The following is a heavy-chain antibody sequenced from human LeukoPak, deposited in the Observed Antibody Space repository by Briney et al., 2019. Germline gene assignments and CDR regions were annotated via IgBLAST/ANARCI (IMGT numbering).Heavy chain of an antibody. D-gene: IGHD3-10*02. Sequence: GGSLRLSCAASGFTFSNAWMSWVRQAPWKGLEWVGRIKSKTDGGTTDYAAPVKGRFTISRDDSKNTLYLQMNSLKTEDTAVYYCTAVRGVIRSRASYWGQGSLVTVSS. V-gene: IGHV3-15*01. CDR1: GFTFSNAW. CDR2: IKSKTDGGTT. J-gene: IGHJ4*02. CDR3: TAVRGVIRSRASY.